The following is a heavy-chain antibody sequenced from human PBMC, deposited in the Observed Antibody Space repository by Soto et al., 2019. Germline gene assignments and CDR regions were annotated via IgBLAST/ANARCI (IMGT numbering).Heavy chain of an antibody. CDR1: GYSFTSYW. J-gene: IGHJ6*02. CDR2: IYPGDSDT. Sequence: GESLKISCKGSGYSFTSYWIGLMRQMPGKGLEWMGIIYPGDSDTRYSPSFQGQVTISADKSISTAYLQWSSLKASDTAMYYCARLGAVAVYYYYGMDVWGQGTMVTVSS. V-gene: IGHV5-51*01. D-gene: IGHD6-19*01. CDR3: ARLGAVAVYYYYGMDV.